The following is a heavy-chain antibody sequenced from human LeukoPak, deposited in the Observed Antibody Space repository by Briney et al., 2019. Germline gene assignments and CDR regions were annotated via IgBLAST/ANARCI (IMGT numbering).Heavy chain of an antibody. J-gene: IGHJ4*02. V-gene: IGHV5-51*01. Sequence: GESLKISCKGSGYSFSTYWLAWVRQMPGKGLEWMGIIYPGDSDARYSPSFQGQVTISADESISTAYLQWSSLKASDTAMYYCARFDYGDSTDYWGQGTLVTVSS. CDR3: ARFDYGDSTDY. CDR1: GYSFSTYW. D-gene: IGHD4-17*01. CDR2: IYPGDSDA.